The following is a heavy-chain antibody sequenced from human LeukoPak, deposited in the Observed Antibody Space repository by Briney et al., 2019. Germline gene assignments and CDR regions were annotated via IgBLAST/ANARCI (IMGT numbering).Heavy chain of an antibody. CDR2: MNPNNGNT. CDR3: AIRHDTMVRVNWFDP. Sequence: ASVKVSCKASGYTFTSYDINWVRKATAQGPEWMGWMNPNNGNTGYAQKFQSRVTMTTNTSLSTAYMDQSSLISDATTAYYCAIRHDTMVRVNWFDPWGQGTLVTVSS. D-gene: IGHD3-10*01. CDR1: GYTFTSYD. J-gene: IGHJ5*02. V-gene: IGHV1-8*01.